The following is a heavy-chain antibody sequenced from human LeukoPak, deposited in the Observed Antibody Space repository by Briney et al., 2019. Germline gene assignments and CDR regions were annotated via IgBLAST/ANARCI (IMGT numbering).Heavy chain of an antibody. J-gene: IGHJ4*02. D-gene: IGHD5-12*01. Sequence: AGSLRLSCAASGFTFGNYWMAWVRQAPGKGLDWVAHINQDGSKEHYMDSVKARFTITRDNAKNSLSLQMNSLRAEDTAVYYCVRDGGVSGYDLLDYWGQRTSVTVSS. V-gene: IGHV3-7*01. CDR3: VRDGGVSGYDLLDY. CDR2: INQDGSKE. CDR1: GFTFGNYW.